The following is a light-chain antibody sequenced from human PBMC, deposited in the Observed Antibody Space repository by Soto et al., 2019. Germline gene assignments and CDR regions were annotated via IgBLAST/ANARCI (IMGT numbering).Light chain of an antibody. Sequence: QPVLTQPPSASGTPGQRVTISCSGSSSNIGSNTVNWYQQLPGTAPQFLIYSNNQRPSGVPDRFSASKSGTSASLAISGLQSEDEADYYCAAWDDSLNGVVFGGGTKVTVL. CDR3: AAWDDSLNGVV. V-gene: IGLV1-44*01. CDR2: SNN. CDR1: SSNIGSNT. J-gene: IGLJ2*01.